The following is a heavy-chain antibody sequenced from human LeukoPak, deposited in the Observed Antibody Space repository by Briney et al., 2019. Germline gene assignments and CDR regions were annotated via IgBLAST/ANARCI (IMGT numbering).Heavy chain of an antibody. J-gene: IGHJ3*02. Sequence: GGSLRLSCAASGFTFSSYGMHWVRQAPGKGLEWVAFIRYDGSNKYYADSVKGRFTISRDNSKNTLYLQMNSLRAEDTAVYYCAKEASVLLWFGEFIADAFDIWGQGTMVTVSS. D-gene: IGHD3-10*01. CDR2: IRYDGSNK. V-gene: IGHV3-30*02. CDR3: AKEASVLLWFGEFIADAFDI. CDR1: GFTFSSYG.